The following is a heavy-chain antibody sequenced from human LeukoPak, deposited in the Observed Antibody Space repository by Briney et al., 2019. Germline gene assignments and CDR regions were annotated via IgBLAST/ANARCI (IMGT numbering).Heavy chain of an antibody. CDR2: IYYSEST. CDR1: GGSISSYY. CDR3: ARDAESYASGSYTPFDY. D-gene: IGHD3-10*01. V-gene: IGHV4-59*01. Sequence: SETLSLTCTVSGGSISSYYWSWIRQPPGKGLEWIGYIYYSESTNYNPSLKSRVTISVDPSKNQFSLKLTSVTAADTAVYFCARDAESYASGSYTPFDYWGQGTLVTVSS. J-gene: IGHJ4*02.